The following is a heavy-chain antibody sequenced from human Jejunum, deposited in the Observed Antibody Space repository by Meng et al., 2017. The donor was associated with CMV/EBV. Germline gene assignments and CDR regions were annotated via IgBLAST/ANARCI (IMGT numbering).Heavy chain of an antibody. CDR3: ARHPSYFDS. J-gene: IGHJ4*02. V-gene: IGHV4-59*08. Sequence: QLQLQESGPGPVKPSETLSLTCTVSGGSISTYYWSWIRQSPGKGLEWIGWIYHTGSTNYNPSLKSRVTMSLDTSKNQFSLNLRSVTAADTAVYYCARHPSYFDSWGQGTLVTVSS. CDR1: GGSISTYY. CDR2: IYHTGST.